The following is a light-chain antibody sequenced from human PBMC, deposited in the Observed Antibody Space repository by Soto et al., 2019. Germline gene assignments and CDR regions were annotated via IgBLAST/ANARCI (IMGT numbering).Light chain of an antibody. Sequence: DIRMTRSTSTLSASVGDRVTITCRAIQSISSWLAWYQQKRGKAPNLLIYKASSLESGVPSRFSGSGSGTEFTLTVSSLQPDDFATYYCQQYDSYAATFGGGTK. CDR1: QSISSW. J-gene: IGKJ4*01. V-gene: IGKV1-5*03. CDR2: KAS. CDR3: QQYDSYAAT.